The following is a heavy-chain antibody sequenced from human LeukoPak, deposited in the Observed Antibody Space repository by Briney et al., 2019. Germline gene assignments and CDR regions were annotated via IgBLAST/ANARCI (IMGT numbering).Heavy chain of an antibody. V-gene: IGHV3-21*01. CDR2: ISSSSSYI. CDR3: ARAASVRGVIIIDY. D-gene: IGHD3-10*01. Sequence: GESLRLSCTASGFTFSSYSMNWVRQAPGKGLEWVSSISSSSSYIYYADSVKGRFTISRDNAKNSLYLQMNSLRAEDTAVYYCARAASVRGVIIIDYWGQGTLVTVSS. J-gene: IGHJ4*02. CDR1: GFTFSSYS.